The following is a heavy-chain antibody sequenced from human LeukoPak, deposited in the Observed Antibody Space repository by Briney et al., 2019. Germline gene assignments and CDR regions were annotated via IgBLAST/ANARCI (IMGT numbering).Heavy chain of an antibody. D-gene: IGHD3-22*01. CDR3: VKDAKPYYYDSSGSHPFDY. CDR2: ISYDGSNK. J-gene: IGHJ4*02. V-gene: IGHV3-30*18. CDR1: GFTFSSYG. Sequence: PGRSLRLSCAASGFTFSSYGMHWVRQAPGKGLEWVAVISYDGSNKYYADSVKGRFTISRDNSKNTLYLQMNSLRAEDTAVYYCVKDAKPYYYDSSGSHPFDYWGQGTLVTVSS.